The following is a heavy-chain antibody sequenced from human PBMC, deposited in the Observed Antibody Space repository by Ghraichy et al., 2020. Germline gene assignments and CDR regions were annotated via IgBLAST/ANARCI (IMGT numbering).Heavy chain of an antibody. D-gene: IGHD2-2*01. V-gene: IGHV1-24*01. CDR3: ATANCSSTSCPWVPTEIDY. CDR2: FDPEDGET. CDR1: GYTLTELS. Sequence: ASVKVSCKVSGYTLTELSMHWVRQAPGKGLEWMGGFDPEDGETIYAQKFQGRVTMTEDTSTDTAYMELSSLRSEDTAVYYCATANCSSTSCPWVPTEIDYWGQGTLVTVSS. J-gene: IGHJ4*02.